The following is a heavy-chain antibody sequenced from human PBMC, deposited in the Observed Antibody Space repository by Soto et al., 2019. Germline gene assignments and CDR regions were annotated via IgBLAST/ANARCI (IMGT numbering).Heavy chain of an antibody. Sequence: PGGSLRLSCAASGFTFSSYSMNWVRQAPGKGLEWVSYISSSSSTIYYADSVKGRFTISRDNAKNSLYLQMNSLRAEDTAVYYCASDCSGGSCLLAFDYWGQGTLVTVSS. J-gene: IGHJ4*02. CDR3: ASDCSGGSCLLAFDY. CDR2: ISSSSSTI. V-gene: IGHV3-48*01. D-gene: IGHD2-15*01. CDR1: GFTFSSYS.